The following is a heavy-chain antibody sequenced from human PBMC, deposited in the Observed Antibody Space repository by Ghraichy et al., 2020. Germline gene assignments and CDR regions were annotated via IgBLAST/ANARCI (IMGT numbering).Heavy chain of an antibody. V-gene: IGHV4-39*01. D-gene: IGHD4-17*01. Sequence: SETLSLTCTVSGGSISSSSYYWGWIRQPPGKGLEWIGSIYDSGSTYYNPSLKSRVTISVDTSKNQFSLKLSSVTAADTAVYYCARHRGLRGSSDAFDIWGQGTLVTVSS. CDR2: IYDSGST. J-gene: IGHJ3*02. CDR1: GGSISSSSYY. CDR3: ARHRGLRGSSDAFDI.